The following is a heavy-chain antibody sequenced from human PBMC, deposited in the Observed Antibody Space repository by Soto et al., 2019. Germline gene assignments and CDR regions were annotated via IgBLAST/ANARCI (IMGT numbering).Heavy chain of an antibody. CDR3: ARGLYHKYGHDY. J-gene: IGHJ4*02. CDR1: GFTFNDYW. Sequence: EVQLVESGGGLVQPGGSLRLSCAASGFTFNDYWMHWVRQAPGKGLVWVSRINGDGRTTNYADSVKGRFTISRDTAQNTLYLQINRLRAEDTAVYYCARGLYHKYGHDYWGQGTLVTVSS. V-gene: IGHV3-74*01. CDR2: INGDGRTT. D-gene: IGHD2-2*01.